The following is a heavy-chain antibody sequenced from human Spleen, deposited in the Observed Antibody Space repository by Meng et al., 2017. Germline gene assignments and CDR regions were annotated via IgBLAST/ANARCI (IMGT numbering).Heavy chain of an antibody. J-gene: IGHJ5*02. V-gene: IGHV1-2*06. D-gene: IGHD6-13*01. CDR3: ARDPNSIAAAGSPFDP. Sequence: ASVKVSCKASGYTFTDYYMHWVQQAPGQGLEWMGRINPNSDGTNYAQKFQGRVTMTRDTSISTAYMELRSLRSDDTAVYYCARDPNSIAAAGSPFDPWGQGTLVTVSS. CDR2: INPNSDGT. CDR1: GYTFTDYY.